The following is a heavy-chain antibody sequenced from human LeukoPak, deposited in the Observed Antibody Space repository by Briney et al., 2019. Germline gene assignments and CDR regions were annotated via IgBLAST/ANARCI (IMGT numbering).Heavy chain of an antibody. D-gene: IGHD3-16*01. CDR1: GDSVSSNSAA. J-gene: IGHJ4*02. CDR3: ARETTPIGGVLNPIDY. CDR2: TYYRSKWYN. V-gene: IGHV6-1*01. Sequence: PSQTLSLTCAISGDSVSSNSAAWNWIRQSPSRGLEWLGRTYYRSKWYNDYAVSVKSRISFNPDISKNQVSLQLNSVTPEDTALYYCARETTPIGGVLNPIDYWGQGTLVTVSS.